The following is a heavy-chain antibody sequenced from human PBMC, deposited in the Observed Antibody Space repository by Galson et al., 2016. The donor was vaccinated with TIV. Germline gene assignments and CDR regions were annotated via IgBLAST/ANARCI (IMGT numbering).Heavy chain of an antibody. CDR1: GYRFTSYW. CDR3: ARGVASGSAWRGS. D-gene: IGHD3-10*01. CDR2: IDPTDSYT. Sequence: QSGAEVKKPGESLRISCKGSGYRFTSYWINWVRQMPGKGLEWMGRIDPTDSYTNYSPSFQGHVTISADKSSTTASLQWSSPKASDTAIYYCARGVASGSAWRGSWGPGTPVNVSS. J-gene: IGHJ5*02. V-gene: IGHV5-10-1*01.